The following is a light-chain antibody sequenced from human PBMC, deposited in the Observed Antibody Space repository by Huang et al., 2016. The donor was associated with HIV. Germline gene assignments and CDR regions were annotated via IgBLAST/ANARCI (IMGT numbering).Light chain of an antibody. CDR3: QQSYSTPFT. CDR1: QSISSY. J-gene: IGKJ3*01. Sequence: DIQMTQSPSSLSASVGYRVTITCRASQSISSYLNWYQHKPGKAPKLLIYAASSLQSGVPSSFSGSGSGTDFTLTISSLQPEDFATYYCQQSYSTPFTFGPGTKVDIK. V-gene: IGKV1-39*01. CDR2: AAS.